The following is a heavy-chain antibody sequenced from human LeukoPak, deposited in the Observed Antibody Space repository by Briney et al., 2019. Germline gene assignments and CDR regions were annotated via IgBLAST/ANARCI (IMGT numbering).Heavy chain of an antibody. CDR3: ARPRYSSSSYFH. CDR1: GGSISSSSYY. V-gene: IGHV4-39*01. J-gene: IGHJ4*02. Sequence: SETLSLTCTVSGGSISSSSYYWGWIRQPPGKGLEWIGSIYYSGSTYYNPSLKSRVTISVDTSKNQFPLKLSSVTAADTAVYYCARPRYSSSSYFHWGQGTLVTVSS. CDR2: IYYSGST. D-gene: IGHD6-13*01.